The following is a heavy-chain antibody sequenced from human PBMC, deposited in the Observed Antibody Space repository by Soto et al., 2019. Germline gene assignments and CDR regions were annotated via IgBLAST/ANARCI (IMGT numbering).Heavy chain of an antibody. CDR2: IYHSGST. J-gene: IGHJ4*02. CDR1: GGSFSGYY. CDR3: ARLKGGAAGNFDY. V-gene: IGHV4-34*01. Sequence: SETLSLTCAFYGGSFSGYYWTCIRHHPGKGLEWIGYIYHSGSTYYNPSLNSRVTISVDTSMNRFSLKLTSVTAADTAVYHCARLKGGAAGNFDYWGQGTQVTVSS. D-gene: IGHD6-13*01.